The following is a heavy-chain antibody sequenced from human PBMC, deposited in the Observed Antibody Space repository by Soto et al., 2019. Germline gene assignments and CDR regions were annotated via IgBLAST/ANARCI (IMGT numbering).Heavy chain of an antibody. Sequence: PGGSLRLSCAASGFTFSSYAMHWVRQAPGKGLEWVAVISYDGSNKYYADSVKGRCTISRDNSKNTLYLQMNSLRAEDTAVYYCARVSSSSWYVNYYGMDVWGQGTTVTVSS. CDR2: ISYDGSNK. CDR3: ARVSSSSWYVNYYGMDV. V-gene: IGHV3-30-3*01. J-gene: IGHJ6*02. CDR1: GFTFSSYA. D-gene: IGHD6-13*01.